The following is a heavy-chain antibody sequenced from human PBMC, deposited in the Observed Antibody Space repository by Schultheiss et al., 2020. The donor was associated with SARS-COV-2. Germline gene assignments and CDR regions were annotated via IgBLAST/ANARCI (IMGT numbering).Heavy chain of an antibody. D-gene: IGHD2-15*01. CDR1: GYTLTELS. CDR2: FDPEDGET. Sequence: ASVKVSCKVSGYTLTELSMHWVRQAPGKGLEWMGGFDPEDGETIYAQKFQGRVTMTEDTSTDTAYMELSSLRSEDTAVYYCATGGGYCSGGSCYLVWFDPWGQGTLVTVSS. J-gene: IGHJ5*02. CDR3: ATGGGYCSGGSCYLVWFDP. V-gene: IGHV1-24*01.